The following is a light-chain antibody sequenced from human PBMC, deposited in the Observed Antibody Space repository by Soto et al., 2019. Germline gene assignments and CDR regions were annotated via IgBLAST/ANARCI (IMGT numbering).Light chain of an antibody. CDR2: ELT. V-gene: IGLV2-14*01. Sequence: QSALTQPASVSGSPGQSITISCPGTSSDVGAYDYVSWYQHHPGKVPKLMTFELTNRPSAESDRFSGSKSGNTAPLTISGLQAEDEDDYYCCPYRSSSPLYVVGTGTKVTVL. J-gene: IGLJ1*01. CDR3: CPYRSSSPLYV. CDR1: SSDVGAYDY.